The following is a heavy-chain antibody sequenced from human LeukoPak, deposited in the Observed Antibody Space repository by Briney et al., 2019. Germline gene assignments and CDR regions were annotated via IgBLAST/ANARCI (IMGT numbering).Heavy chain of an antibody. J-gene: IGHJ4*02. CDR2: IDRDGSRI. V-gene: IGHV3-74*01. CDR3: ARHYDSNSYGPGY. D-gene: IGHD3-22*01. CDR1: GFTFSSYW. Sequence: GGSLRLSCAVSGFTFSSYWMHWVRQAPGKGLVWVSRIDRDGSRINYADSVKGRFTTSRDNAKNSLYLQMNSLRAEDTAVYYCARHYDSNSYGPGYWGQGTLVTVSS.